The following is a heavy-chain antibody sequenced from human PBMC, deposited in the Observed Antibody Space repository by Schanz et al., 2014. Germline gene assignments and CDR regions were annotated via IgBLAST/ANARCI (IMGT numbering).Heavy chain of an antibody. Sequence: EVQLVESGGGLIQPGGSLRLSCAVSGFTVNTNYMSWVRQAPGKGLEWISSMYINSGSTQYADSVKGRFIISRDSSKXXXFLQMNSLRAEXXXVYFCARDGGRDGYNLAFDVWGQGTLVTVSS. J-gene: IGHJ3*01. CDR1: GFTVNTNY. V-gene: IGHV3-53*01. D-gene: IGHD5-12*01. CDR3: ARDGGRDGYNLAFDV. CDR2: MYINSGST.